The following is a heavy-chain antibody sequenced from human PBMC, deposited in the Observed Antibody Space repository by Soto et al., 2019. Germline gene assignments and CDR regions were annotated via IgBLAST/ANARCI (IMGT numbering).Heavy chain of an antibody. Sequence: PGGSLRLSCAASGFTFSDYYMHWVRQVPGKGLEWVSGINWNSGSIGYGDSVKGRFAISRDNAKNSLHLQMNSLSAEDTAFYYCVKDESINWYSGHFRHWGQGTLVTVSS. D-gene: IGHD6-13*01. J-gene: IGHJ1*01. CDR1: GFTFSDYY. V-gene: IGHV3-9*01. CDR2: INWNSGSI. CDR3: VKDESINWYSGHFRH.